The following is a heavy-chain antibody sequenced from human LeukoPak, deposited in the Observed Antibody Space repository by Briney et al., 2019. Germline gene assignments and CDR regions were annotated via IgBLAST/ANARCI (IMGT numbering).Heavy chain of an antibody. D-gene: IGHD3-3*01. V-gene: IGHV4-59*01. CDR2: IYYSGST. CDR1: GGSISSYY. J-gene: IGHJ4*02. CDR3: ARATIFGVVTH. Sequence: SETLSLTCTVSGGSISSYYWSWIRQPPGKGLEWIGYIYYSGSTNYNPSLKSRVTISVDASKNQFSLKLSSVTAADTAVYYCARATIFGVVTHWGQGTLVTVSS.